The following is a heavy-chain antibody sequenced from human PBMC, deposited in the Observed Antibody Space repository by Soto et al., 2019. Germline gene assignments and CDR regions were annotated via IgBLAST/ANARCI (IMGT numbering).Heavy chain of an antibody. CDR2: IYYTGST. V-gene: IGHV4-61*01. CDR3: AREFSNSPEAFDS. J-gene: IGHJ4*02. D-gene: IGHD6-6*01. Sequence: ETLSLTCTVSGGSVNSDNFYWSWIRQPPGRGLEWIGYIYYTGSTNYNPSLKSRVTISIDTSRNQFSLKLSSVTAADTAVYYCAREFSNSPEAFDSWGQGSLVTVSS. CDR1: GGSVNSDNFY.